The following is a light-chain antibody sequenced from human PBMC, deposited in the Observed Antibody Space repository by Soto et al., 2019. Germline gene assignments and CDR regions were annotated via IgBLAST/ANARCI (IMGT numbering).Light chain of an antibody. V-gene: IGKV3-15*01. Sequence: EIVMTQSPATLSVSPGERATLSCRASQSVSSNLAWYQQKPGQAPRLLIYGASTRATGIPARFSGSGSGTEFTLTISSLQSEDFAVYYCQQYESYPYIFGQGTKVEIK. CDR1: QSVSSN. J-gene: IGKJ2*01. CDR2: GAS. CDR3: QQYESYPYI.